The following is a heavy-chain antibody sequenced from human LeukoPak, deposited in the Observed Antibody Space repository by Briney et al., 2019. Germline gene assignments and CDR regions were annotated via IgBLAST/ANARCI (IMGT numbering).Heavy chain of an antibody. CDR1: GGTFSSYA. CDR3: ARAHLGGDYDILTGPYSPTGDYGMDV. J-gene: IGHJ6*04. CDR2: IIPIFGTA. D-gene: IGHD3-9*01. Sequence: SVKVPCKASGGTFSSYAISWVRQAPGQGLEWMGGIIPIFGTANYAQKFQGRVTITADESTSTAYMELSSLRSEDTAVYYCARAHLGGDYDILTGPYSPTGDYGMDVWGKGTTVTVSS. V-gene: IGHV1-69*13.